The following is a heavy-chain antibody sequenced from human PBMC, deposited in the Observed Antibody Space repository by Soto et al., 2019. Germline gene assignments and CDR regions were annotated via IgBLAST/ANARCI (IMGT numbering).Heavy chain of an antibody. CDR3: ARAERGGDPYYYYYGMDV. Sequence: KASETLSLTCTVSGGSISSGDYYWSWIRQPPGKGLEWIGYIYYSGSTYYNPSLKSRVTISVDTSKNQFSLKLSSVTAADTAVYYCARAERGGDPYYYYYGMDVWGQGTTVTVSS. CDR1: GGSISSGDYY. D-gene: IGHD2-21*02. V-gene: IGHV4-30-4*01. CDR2: IYYSGST. J-gene: IGHJ6*02.